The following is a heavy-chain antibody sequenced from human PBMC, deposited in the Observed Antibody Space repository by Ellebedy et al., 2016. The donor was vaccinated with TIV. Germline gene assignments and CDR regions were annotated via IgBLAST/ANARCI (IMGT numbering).Heavy chain of an antibody. CDR1: GFTFSTYA. V-gene: IGHV3-23*01. CDR3: AKFPSVTTPGVDF. Sequence: GESLKISCAASGFTFSTYALNWVRQAPGRGLEWVSAIGGSGGRANYADSVRGRFTISRDNSKSTLFLYMNNLRAEDTAVYYCAKFPSVTTPGVDFWGQGTLVTVSS. J-gene: IGHJ4*02. CDR2: IGGSGGRA. D-gene: IGHD4-17*01.